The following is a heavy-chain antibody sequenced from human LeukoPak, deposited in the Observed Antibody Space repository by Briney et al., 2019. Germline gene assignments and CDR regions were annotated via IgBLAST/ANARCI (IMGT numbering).Heavy chain of an antibody. Sequence: PEASVKVSCKASGYTFTNYGVSWVRQAPGQGLEWMGWISAYNGNTDYAQKLQGRVTMTTDTSTSTAYMELRSLRSDDTAVYYCARVLAYCSSTSCHDYWGQGTLVTVYS. CDR2: ISAYNGNT. V-gene: IGHV1-18*01. CDR1: GYTFTNYG. CDR3: ARVLAYCSSTSCHDY. J-gene: IGHJ4*02. D-gene: IGHD2-2*01.